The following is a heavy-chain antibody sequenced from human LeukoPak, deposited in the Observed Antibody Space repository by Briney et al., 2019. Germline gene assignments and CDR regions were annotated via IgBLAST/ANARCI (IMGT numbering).Heavy chain of an antibody. V-gene: IGHV4-30-2*01. CDR3: ARAGPPGSNWFDP. CDR1: GGSISSGGYS. CDR2: IYHSGST. Sequence: SETLSLTCALSGGSISSGGYSWSWIRQPPGKGLEWIGYIYHSGSTYYNPSLKSRVTISVDRSKNQFSLKLSSVTAADTAVYYCARAGPPGSNWFDPWGQGTLVTVSS. J-gene: IGHJ5*02.